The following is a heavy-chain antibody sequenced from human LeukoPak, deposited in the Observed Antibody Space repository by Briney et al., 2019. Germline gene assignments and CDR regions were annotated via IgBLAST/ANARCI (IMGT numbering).Heavy chain of an antibody. CDR2: IYYSGST. V-gene: IGHV4-59*01. CDR1: GGSISSYY. Sequence: PSETLSLTCTVSGGSISSYYWSWIRQPPGKGLEWIGYIYYSGSTNYNPSLKSRVTISVDTSKNQFSLKLSSVTAADTAVYYCASALYGSGPYYFDYWGQGTLVTVSS. D-gene: IGHD3-10*01. J-gene: IGHJ4*02. CDR3: ASALYGSGPYYFDY.